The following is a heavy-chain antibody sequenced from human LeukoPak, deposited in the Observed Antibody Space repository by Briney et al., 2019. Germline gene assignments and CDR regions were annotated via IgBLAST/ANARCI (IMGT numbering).Heavy chain of an antibody. CDR1: GFAFSTQG. Sequence: GGSLRLSCATSGFAFSTQGMHWVRQAPGKGLEWVAAIWHDGNNKYYVDSVKGRFTISRDNSKNTVYLQINSLRVEDTAVYYCARDSGDSSGYYPGYWGQGTLVTVSS. CDR2: IWHDGNNK. D-gene: IGHD3-22*01. V-gene: IGHV3-33*01. CDR3: ARDSGDSSGYYPGY. J-gene: IGHJ4*02.